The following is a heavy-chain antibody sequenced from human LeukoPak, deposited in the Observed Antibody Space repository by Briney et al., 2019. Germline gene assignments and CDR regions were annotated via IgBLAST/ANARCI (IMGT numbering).Heavy chain of an antibody. V-gene: IGHV3-15*01. J-gene: IGHJ3*02. D-gene: IGHD3-22*01. CDR3: TRAYYYDSSGYWGPDAFDI. Sequence: GGSLRLSCAASGFTFSNAWMSWVRQAPGKGLEWVGRIKSKTDGGTTDYAAPVKGRFTISRDDSKNTLYLQMNSLKTEDTAVYYCTRAYYYDSSGYWGPDAFDIWGQGTMVTVSS. CDR1: GFTFSNAW. CDR2: IKSKTDGGTT.